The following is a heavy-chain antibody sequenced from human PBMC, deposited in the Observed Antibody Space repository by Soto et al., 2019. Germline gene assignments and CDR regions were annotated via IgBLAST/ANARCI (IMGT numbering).Heavy chain of an antibody. CDR3: ATDVSPGVPIAFRAFDV. V-gene: IGHV4-31*03. J-gene: IGHJ3*01. Sequence: QVQLQESGPGLVKPSQTLSLTCTVSGGSISSGAYYWSWIRQHPGKGLEWIGYIYYTGSTYYNPSLKSRLTISLDKSKNQFSLKLSSVTAADTAVYYCATDVSPGVPIAFRAFDVWGQGTMVTVSS. D-gene: IGHD3-10*01. CDR2: IYYTGST. CDR1: GGSISSGAYY.